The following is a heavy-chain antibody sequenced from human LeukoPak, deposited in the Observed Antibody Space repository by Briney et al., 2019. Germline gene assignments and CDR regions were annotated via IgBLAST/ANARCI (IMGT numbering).Heavy chain of an antibody. CDR2: YDPADGEP. CDR1: GYSLTDLS. V-gene: IGHV1-24*01. J-gene: IGHJ4*02. CDR3: ATGLLITEVYYLVY. Sequence: ASVKVSCKVPGYSLTDLSMHWVRQAPGKGREGVGGYDPADGEPMYGQNFHGRVTLTDDRSTDTAYLELSSLRFEDPAVYYCATGLLITEVYYLVYWGQGTLVTVSS. D-gene: IGHD1-14*01.